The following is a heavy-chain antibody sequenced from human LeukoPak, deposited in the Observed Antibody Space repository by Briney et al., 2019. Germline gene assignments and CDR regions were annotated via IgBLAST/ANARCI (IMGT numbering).Heavy chain of an antibody. D-gene: IGHD2-2*01. V-gene: IGHV4-39*01. Sequence: SETLSLACTISGGSIYSSNYFWAWIRQPPGKGLEWIGSIYYSGRIYNNPSLESRVTISVDTSKNQFSLKLNSVTAADTAVYYCARHGAMPTPTVDYWGQGTLVTVSS. CDR2: IYYSGRI. CDR1: GGSIYSSNYF. CDR3: ARHGAMPTPTVDY. J-gene: IGHJ4*02.